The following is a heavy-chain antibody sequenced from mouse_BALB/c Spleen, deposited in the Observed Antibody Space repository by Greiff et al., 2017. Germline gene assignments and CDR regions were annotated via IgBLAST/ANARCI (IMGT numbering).Heavy chain of an antibody. CDR1: GFTFSSYT. CDR3: TRDDGYYLSWYFDV. D-gene: IGHD2-3*01. CDR2: ISSGGSYT. V-gene: IGHV5-6-4*01. Sequence: EVKVVESGGGLVKPGGSLKLSCAASGFTFSSYTMSWVRQTPEKRLEWVATISSGGSYTYYPDSVKGRFTISRDNAKNTLYLQMSSLKSEDTAMYYCTRDDGYYLSWYFDVWGAGTTVTVSS. J-gene: IGHJ1*01.